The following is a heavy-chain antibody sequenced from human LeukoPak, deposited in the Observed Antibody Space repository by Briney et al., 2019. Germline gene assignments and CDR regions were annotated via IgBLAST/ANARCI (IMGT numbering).Heavy chain of an antibody. CDR2: IYYSGST. J-gene: IGHJ4*02. V-gene: IGHV4-31*03. Sequence: TLSLTCTVSGGSISSGGYYWSWIRQHPGTGLGWIGYIYYSGSTYYNPSLKSRVTISVDTSKNQFSLKLSSVTAADTAVYYCARVAEYYYDSSGYYYHFDYWGQGTLVTVSS. CDR1: GGSISSGGYY. CDR3: ARVAEYYYDSSGYYYHFDY. D-gene: IGHD3-22*01.